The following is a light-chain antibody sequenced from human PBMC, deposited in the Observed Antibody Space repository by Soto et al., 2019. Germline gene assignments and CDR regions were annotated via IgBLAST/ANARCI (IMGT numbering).Light chain of an antibody. CDR3: QEYNSYSGT. J-gene: IGKJ1*01. CDR1: QSISSY. V-gene: IGKV1-39*01. CDR2: AAS. Sequence: DIQMTQSPSSLSASVGDRVTITCRASQSISSYLNWYQQKPGKAPKLLIYAASSLQSGVPSRFSGSGSGTKFTLTISSLQPDDFATYYCQEYNSYSGTFGQGTKVDIK.